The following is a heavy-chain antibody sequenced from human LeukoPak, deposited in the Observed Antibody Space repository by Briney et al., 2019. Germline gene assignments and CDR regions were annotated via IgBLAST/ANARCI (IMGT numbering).Heavy chain of an antibody. D-gene: IGHD6-6*01. CDR1: GFTFSSYG. V-gene: IGHV3-23*01. Sequence: GGSLRLSCAVSGFTFSSYGMSWVRQAPGKGLEWVSAICDSGSDTYYADSVKGRFTISKDNSMSTLYLRMNRLRANDTSVYYCAKRVPYSSSSVYVDYWGQGTLVTVSS. CDR3: AKRVPYSSSSVYVDY. CDR2: ICDSGSDT. J-gene: IGHJ4*02.